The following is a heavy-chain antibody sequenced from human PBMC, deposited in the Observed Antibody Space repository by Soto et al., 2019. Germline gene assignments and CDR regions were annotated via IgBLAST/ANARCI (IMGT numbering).Heavy chain of an antibody. CDR2: IYYSGNT. V-gene: IGHV4-30-4*01. CDR1: CCLTRRDNF. Sequence: QGQFQEAGPRIVKTLQTLSPTFHVSCCLTRRDNFWGWVPPPPGEGLEGIGHIYYSGNTDYNPSLKSRLAISIDTSKNQFSLKLSSVTAADTAVYFCAREGGESSDGLYYFDSWGQGSLVTVSS. CDR3: AREGGESSDGLYYFDS. D-gene: IGHD3-16*01. J-gene: IGHJ4*02.